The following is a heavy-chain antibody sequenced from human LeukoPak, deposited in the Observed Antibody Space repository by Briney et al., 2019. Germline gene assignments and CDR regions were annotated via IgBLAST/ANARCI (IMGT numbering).Heavy chain of an antibody. J-gene: IGHJ4*02. V-gene: IGHV4-39*01. Sequence: SETLSLTCTVSGGSISSSSYYWGWIRQPPGKGLEWIGSIYYSGSTYYNPSLKSRVTISVDTSKNQFSLKLSSVTAADTAVYYCARVGHLYSGYDGYWGQGTLVTVSS. CDR3: ARVGHLYSGYDGY. CDR2: IYYSGST. D-gene: IGHD5-12*01. CDR1: GGSISSSSYY.